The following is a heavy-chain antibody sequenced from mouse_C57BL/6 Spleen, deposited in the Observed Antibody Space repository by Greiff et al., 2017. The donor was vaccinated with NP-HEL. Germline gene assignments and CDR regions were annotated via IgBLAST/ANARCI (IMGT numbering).Heavy chain of an antibody. J-gene: IGHJ3*01. V-gene: IGHV1-61*01. CDR3: AREGDGYYFAY. CDR2: IYPSDSET. D-gene: IGHD2-3*01. CDR1: GYTFTSYW. Sequence: VQLQQPGAELVRPGSSVKLSCKASGYTFTSYWMDWVKQRPGPGLEWIGNIYPSDSETHYNQKFKDKATLTVDKSSSTAYMQLSSLTSEDSAVYYCAREGDGYYFAYWGQGTLVTVSA.